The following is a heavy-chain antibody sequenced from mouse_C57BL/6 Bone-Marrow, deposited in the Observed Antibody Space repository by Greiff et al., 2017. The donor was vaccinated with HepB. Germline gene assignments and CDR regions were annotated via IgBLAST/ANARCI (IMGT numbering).Heavy chain of an antibody. Sequence: VQLQQPGAELVRPGSSVKLSCKASGYTFTSYWMHWVKQRPIQGLEWIGNIDPSDSETHYNQKFKDKATLTVDKSSSTAYMQLSSLTSEDSAVYYCARRGLRRGYYAMDYWGQGTSVTVSS. J-gene: IGHJ4*01. V-gene: IGHV1-52*01. CDR1: GYTFTSYW. CDR2: IDPSDSET. D-gene: IGHD2-4*01. CDR3: ARRGLRRGYYAMDY.